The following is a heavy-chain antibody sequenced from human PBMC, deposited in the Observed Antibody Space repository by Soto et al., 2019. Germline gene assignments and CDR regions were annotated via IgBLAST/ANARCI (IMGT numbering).Heavy chain of an antibody. CDR3: ARGAATVTPGWSDP. CDR1: GNSISSGYY. CDR2: IYHSGST. J-gene: IGHJ5*02. D-gene: IGHD4-17*01. V-gene: IGHV4-38-2*01. Sequence: SETLSLTCAVSGNSISSGYYRGWIRHPPGKGLEWIASIYHSGSTYFNPSLESGATISVEPSKNQFPLKLSSVTAADTAVYYCARGAATVTPGWSDPGGHGTLVTSPQ.